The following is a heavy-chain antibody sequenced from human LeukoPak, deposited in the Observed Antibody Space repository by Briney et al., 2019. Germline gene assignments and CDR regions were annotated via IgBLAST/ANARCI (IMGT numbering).Heavy chain of an antibody. CDR2: IRYDGSNK. D-gene: IGHD3-16*01. CDR1: EFTYSRYG. Sequence: GGSLRLSCAASEFTYSRYGMHWVRQAPGKGLEWVAFIRYDGSNKYYADSVKGRFTISRDNSKNTLYLQMNSLRAEDTAVYYCARERFGGNAFDIWGQGTMVTVSS. J-gene: IGHJ3*02. CDR3: ARERFGGNAFDI. V-gene: IGHV3-30*02.